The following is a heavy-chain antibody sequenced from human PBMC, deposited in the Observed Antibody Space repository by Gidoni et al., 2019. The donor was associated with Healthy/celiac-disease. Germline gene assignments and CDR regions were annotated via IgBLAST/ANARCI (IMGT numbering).Heavy chain of an antibody. CDR1: GFTFDDYA. V-gene: IGHV3-9*01. J-gene: IGHJ4*02. D-gene: IGHD6-6*01. CDR3: AKAYSSSRVHFDY. Sequence: EVQLVESGGGLVQPGRSLRLSCAASGFTFDDYAMHWVRQAPGKGLGWVSGISWNSGSIGYADSVKGRFTISRDNAKNSLYLQMNSLRAEDTALYYCAKAYSSSRVHFDYWGQGTLVTVSS. CDR2: ISWNSGSI.